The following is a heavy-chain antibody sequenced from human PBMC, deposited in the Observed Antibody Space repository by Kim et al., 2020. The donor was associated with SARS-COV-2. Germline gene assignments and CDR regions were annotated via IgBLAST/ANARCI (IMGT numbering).Heavy chain of an antibody. V-gene: IGHV3-74*01. Sequence: NKEGTNTYYGDSVRGRFTSSRDNSKNMVYLQMNRLGAEDTALYYCTTAFEYWGQGTLVTVSS. J-gene: IGHJ4*02. CDR2: NKEGTNT. CDR3: TTAFEY.